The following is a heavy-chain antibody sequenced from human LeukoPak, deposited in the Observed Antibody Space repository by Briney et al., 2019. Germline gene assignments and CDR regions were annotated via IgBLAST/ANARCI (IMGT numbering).Heavy chain of an antibody. CDR3: ARGEGYYNDLDY. V-gene: IGHV3-21*01. J-gene: IGHJ4*02. CDR2: ISSSSSYI. CDR1: GFTFSSYS. D-gene: IGHD3-9*01. Sequence: GGSLRLSCAASGFTFSSYSMNWVRQAPGKGLEWVSSISSSSSYIYYADSVKGRFTISRDNAKNLLYLQMNSLRAEDTAVYYCARGEGYYNDLDYWGQGTLVTVSS.